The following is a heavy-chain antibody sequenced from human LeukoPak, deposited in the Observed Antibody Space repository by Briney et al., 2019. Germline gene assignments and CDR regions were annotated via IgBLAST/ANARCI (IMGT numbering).Heavy chain of an antibody. CDR3: ARGFSDY. D-gene: IGHD2/OR15-2a*01. V-gene: IGHV3-48*01. CDR1: GFTFSSYS. Sequence: TGGSLRLSCVVSGFTFSSYSMNWVRQSPGKGLEWVSYITGTSTTIYYADSVKGRFTISRDNAKNSLYLQMNSLRVEDTAVYYCARGFSDYWGQGTLVTVSS. J-gene: IGHJ4*02. CDR2: ITGTSTTI.